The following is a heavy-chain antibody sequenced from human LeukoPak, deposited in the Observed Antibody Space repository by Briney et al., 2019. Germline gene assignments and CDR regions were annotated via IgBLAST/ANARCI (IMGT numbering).Heavy chain of an antibody. J-gene: IGHJ6*02. V-gene: IGHV1-69*04. D-gene: IGHD3-10*01. Sequence: VASVKVSCKASGGTFSSYAISWVRQAPGQGLEWMGRIIPILGIANYAQKFQGRVTITADKSTSTAYMELSSLRSEDTAVYYCVIQPTVRGVNYGMDVWGQGTTVTVSS. CDR2: IIPILGIA. CDR3: VIQPTVRGVNYGMDV. CDR1: GGTFSSYA.